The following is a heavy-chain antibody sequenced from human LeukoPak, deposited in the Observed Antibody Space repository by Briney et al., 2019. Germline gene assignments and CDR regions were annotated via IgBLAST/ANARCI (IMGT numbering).Heavy chain of an antibody. V-gene: IGHV4-4*07. CDR3: AVGRPRNTTRLDDGYDF. J-gene: IGHJ3*01. Sequence: ESSETLSLTCTVSGGSITTYYWSWIRQPAGKGLEWIGRVSTSGRTNYNPSLKSRLTMSADTSKKQFSLILNSVTAADTAVYYCAVGRPRNTTRLDDGYDFWGQGTMVTVSS. D-gene: IGHD1-1*01. CDR1: GGSITTYY. CDR2: VSTSGRT.